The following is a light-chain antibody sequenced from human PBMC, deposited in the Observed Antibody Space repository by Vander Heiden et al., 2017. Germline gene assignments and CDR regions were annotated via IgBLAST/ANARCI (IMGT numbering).Light chain of an antibody. Sequence: ELVLPHSPVTLSLSPGERATLACRAGQSGSSTYVAWYRQRPGQAPRLLIYGTSTRATGIPDRFSGSGSGTDFTLTVSRLEPEDFAVYYCHQYGNSPLTFGGGTKVEIK. J-gene: IGKJ4*01. CDR2: GTS. V-gene: IGKV3-20*01. CDR3: HQYGNSPLT. CDR1: QSGSSTY.